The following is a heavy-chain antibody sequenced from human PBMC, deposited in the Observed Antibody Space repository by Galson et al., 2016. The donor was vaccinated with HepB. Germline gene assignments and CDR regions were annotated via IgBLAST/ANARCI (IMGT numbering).Heavy chain of an antibody. V-gene: IGHV3-7*01. J-gene: IGHJ4*02. Sequence: SLRLSCAASGFTFNAHWMNWVRQAPGKGLEWVANIRGDGIVSYYAESVRGRFTISRDNAKNSLYLQMNGLRVDETAVYYCSREMTGSYFEWGQGTRVTVSS. CDR3: SREMTGSYFE. D-gene: IGHD3-10*01. CDR1: GFTFNAHW. CDR2: IRGDGIVS.